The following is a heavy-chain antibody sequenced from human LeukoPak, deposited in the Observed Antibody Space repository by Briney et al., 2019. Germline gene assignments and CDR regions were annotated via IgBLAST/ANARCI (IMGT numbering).Heavy chain of an antibody. Sequence: PSETLSLTCAVYGGSFSGYYWSWIRQPPGKGLEWIGEINHSGSTNYNPSLKSRVTISVDTSKNQFSLKLSSVTAADTAVYDCARGVRRRITMVRGVMGGPDYWGQGTLVTVSS. D-gene: IGHD3-10*01. CDR1: GGSFSGYY. J-gene: IGHJ4*02. CDR3: ARGVRRRITMVRGVMGGPDY. CDR2: INHSGST. V-gene: IGHV4-34*01.